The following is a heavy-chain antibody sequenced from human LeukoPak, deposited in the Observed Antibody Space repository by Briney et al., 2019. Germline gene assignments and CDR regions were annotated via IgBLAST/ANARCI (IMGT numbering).Heavy chain of an antibody. D-gene: IGHD3-10*01. CDR3: ASQNTMVWGVIMRSNWFDP. CDR1: GGTFSSYA. V-gene: IGHV1-69*06. Sequence: GASVKVSCKASGGTFSSYAISWVRQAPGQGLEWMGGIIPIFGTANYAQKFQGRVTITADKSTSTAYMELSSLRSEDTAVYYCASQNTMVWGVIMRSNWFDPWGQGTLVTVSS. J-gene: IGHJ5*02. CDR2: IIPIFGTA.